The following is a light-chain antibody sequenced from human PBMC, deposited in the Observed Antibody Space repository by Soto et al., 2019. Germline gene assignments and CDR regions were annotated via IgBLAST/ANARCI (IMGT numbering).Light chain of an antibody. CDR3: QQYNKWWT. J-gene: IGKJ1*01. Sequence: EVVMTQSPATLSVSPGERATLSCRASETVNSNLAWYQQKPCQAPRLLIYTISIRATGVPARFSGSGSGTEFTLTISSLQSEDFGVYYWQQYNKWWTFGQGTKVEIK. V-gene: IGKV3-15*01. CDR1: ETVNSN. CDR2: TIS.